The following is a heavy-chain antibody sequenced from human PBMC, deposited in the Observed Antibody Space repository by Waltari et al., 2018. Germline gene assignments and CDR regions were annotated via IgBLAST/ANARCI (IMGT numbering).Heavy chain of an antibody. D-gene: IGHD2-2*01. CDR1: GGTFSSSA. CDR2: ILPSFGTA. Sequence: QVQLVQSGAEVKKPGSSVKVSCKASGGTFSSSAISWVRTAPGKGLEWMGGILPSFGTANYGQKFQGSVTNTADESTSAAYMELRSLRSEDTALYYCARARDIVVVPAAISYYYGMDVWGQGTTVTVSS. CDR3: ARARDIVVVPAAISYYYGMDV. V-gene: IGHV1-69*01. J-gene: IGHJ6*02.